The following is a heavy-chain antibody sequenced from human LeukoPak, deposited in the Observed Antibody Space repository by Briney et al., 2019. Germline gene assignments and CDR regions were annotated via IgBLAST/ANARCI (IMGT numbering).Heavy chain of an antibody. CDR2: ISDRGDST. CDR1: GLNLTTYA. CDR3: AKGRWGLTINNFDL. V-gene: IGHV3-23*01. J-gene: IGHJ3*01. D-gene: IGHD3/OR15-3a*01. Sequence: GGSLRLSCAASGLNLTTYAMGWVRQAPGKGLEWVSVISDRGDSTYYGDSVKGRFTISRDSSKNALYLQMNSLGGEDTALYYCAKGRWGLTINNFDLWGQGTMVTVSS.